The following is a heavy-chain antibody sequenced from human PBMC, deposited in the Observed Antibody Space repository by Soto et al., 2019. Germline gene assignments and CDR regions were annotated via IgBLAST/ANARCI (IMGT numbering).Heavy chain of an antibody. CDR3: ARRSITIFGVPTWYYGMDV. CDR1: GGTFSSYA. D-gene: IGHD3-3*01. V-gene: IGHV1-69*12. J-gene: IGHJ6*02. CDR2: IIPIFGTA. Sequence: QVQLVQSGAEVKKPGSSVKVSCKASGGTFSSYAISWVRQAPGQGLEWMGGIIPIFGTANYAQKFQGRVTITADESTSTAYMELSSLRSEDTAVYYCARRSITIFGVPTWYYGMDVWGQGTTVTVSS.